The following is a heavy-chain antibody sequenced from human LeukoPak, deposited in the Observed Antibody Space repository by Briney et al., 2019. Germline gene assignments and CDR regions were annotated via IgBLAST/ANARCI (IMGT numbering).Heavy chain of an antibody. CDR2: IYSGGST. V-gene: IGHV3-66*01. J-gene: IGHJ4*02. CDR1: GFTVSSNY. D-gene: IGHD3-10*01. Sequence: GGSLRLSCAASGFTVSSNYMSWVRQAPGKGLEWVSVIYSGGSTYYADSVKGRFTISRDNAKNSLYLQMNSLRDEDTAVYYCARDRGGPPLPTFDYWGQGTLVTVSS. CDR3: ARDRGGPPLPTFDY.